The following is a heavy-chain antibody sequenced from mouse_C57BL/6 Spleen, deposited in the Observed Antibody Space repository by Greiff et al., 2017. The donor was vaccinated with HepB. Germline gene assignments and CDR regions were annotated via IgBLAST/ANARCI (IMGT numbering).Heavy chain of an antibody. CDR3: TGGAGYGSSSAWFAY. CDR2: IRLKSDNYAT. J-gene: IGHJ3*01. V-gene: IGHV6-3*01. D-gene: IGHD1-1*01. Sequence: EVMLVESGGGLVQPGGSMKLSCVASGFTFSNYWMNWVRQSPEKGLEWVAQIRLKSDNYATHYAESVKGRFTISRDDSKSSVYLQMNNLRAEDTGIYYCTGGAGYGSSSAWFAYWGQGTLVTVSA. CDR1: GFTFSNYW.